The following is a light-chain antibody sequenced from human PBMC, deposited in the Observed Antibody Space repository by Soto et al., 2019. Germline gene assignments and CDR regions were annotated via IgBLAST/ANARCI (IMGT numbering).Light chain of an antibody. V-gene: IGKV1-5*03. CDR1: QSISSW. J-gene: IGKJ1*01. Sequence: DIQMTQSPSTLSASVGDRVTITCRASQSISSWLAWYQQKAGKAPKLLIYKASSLESGVPSRFSGSGSGTEFTLTISSLQPDDFATYYCHQYNSYPWTFGQGTKVDIK. CDR2: KAS. CDR3: HQYNSYPWT.